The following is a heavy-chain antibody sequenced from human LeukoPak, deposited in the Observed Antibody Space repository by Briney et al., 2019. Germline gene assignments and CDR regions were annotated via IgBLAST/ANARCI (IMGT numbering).Heavy chain of an antibody. D-gene: IGHD1-7*01. Sequence: NTSDTLSLTCTVSGGSVSSVSYYWSWIRQPPGKGLEWIGYIYYSGSTNYNPSLKSRVTISVDTSKNQFSLKLSSVTAADTAVYYCARVNYGGVEYYFDYWGQGTLVTVSS. CDR1: GGSVSSVSYY. CDR3: ARVNYGGVEYYFDY. CDR2: IYYSGST. J-gene: IGHJ4*02. V-gene: IGHV4-61*01.